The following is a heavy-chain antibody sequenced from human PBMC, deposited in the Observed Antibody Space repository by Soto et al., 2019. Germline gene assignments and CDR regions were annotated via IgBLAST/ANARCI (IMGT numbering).Heavy chain of an antibody. CDR2: ITYDGSQI. D-gene: IGHD7-27*01. CDR1: GFTFPRFG. V-gene: IGHV3-30*18. J-gene: IGHJ6*02. CDR3: AKGRGEMNWANYYGLDV. Sequence: GGSLRLSCAASGFTFPRFGMHWVRQAPGKGLEWVALITYDGSQIYYADAVKGRFTISRDNGDNTLSLQMDNLRTEDTATYFCAKGRGEMNWANYYGLDVWGQGTTVTVSS.